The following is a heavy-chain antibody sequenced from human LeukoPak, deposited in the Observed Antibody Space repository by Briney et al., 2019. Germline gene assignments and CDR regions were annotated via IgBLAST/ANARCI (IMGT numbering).Heavy chain of an antibody. CDR3: AKVGRYCSGGSCYFDY. CDR2: ISGSGGST. V-gene: IGHV3-23*01. CDR1: GFTFSSYA. J-gene: IGHJ4*02. D-gene: IGHD2-15*01. Sequence: GGSLRLSCAASGFTFSSYAMSWVRQAPGKGLEWVSAISGSGGSTYYADSVKGRFTISRDNSKNTLYLQMNSLRAEDTAVYYCAKVGRYCSGGSCYFDYWGQGTLVSVFS.